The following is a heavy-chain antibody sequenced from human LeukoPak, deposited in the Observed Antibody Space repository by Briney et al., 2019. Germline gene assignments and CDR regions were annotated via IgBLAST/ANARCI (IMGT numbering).Heavy chain of an antibody. Sequence: PGGSLRLSCAASGFTFSSYSMNWVRQAPGKGLEWVSYISSSSSTIYYADSVKGRFTISRDNSKNTLYLQMNSLRAEDTAVYYCAKSGFITIFGVVTGYYFDYWGQGTLVTVSS. CDR2: ISSSSSTI. V-gene: IGHV3-48*01. J-gene: IGHJ4*02. D-gene: IGHD3-3*01. CDR3: AKSGFITIFGVVTGYYFDY. CDR1: GFTFSSYS.